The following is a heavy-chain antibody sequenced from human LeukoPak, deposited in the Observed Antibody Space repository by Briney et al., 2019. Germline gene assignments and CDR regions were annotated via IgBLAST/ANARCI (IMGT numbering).Heavy chain of an antibody. CDR2: IKPNRGDT. J-gene: IGHJ4*02. D-gene: IGHD2-2*01. Sequence: ASVKVSCKTSVYSXTYXXXLXXXXXXGXEXMGWIKPNRGDTDYAQNFQGRVTMTRDPSISTAYTEPSRLRSDDTAVYYCAPVRGGDYFDYWGQGTQVTVSS. CDR3: APVRGGDYFDY. CDR1: VYSXTY. V-gene: IGHV1-2*02.